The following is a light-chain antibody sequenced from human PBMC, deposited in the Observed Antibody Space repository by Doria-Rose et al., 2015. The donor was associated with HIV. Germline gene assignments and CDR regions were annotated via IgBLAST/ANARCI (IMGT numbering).Light chain of an antibody. CDR1: SSNIGAGFD. CDR3: QSYDSRLSVYV. V-gene: IGLV1-40*02. Sequence: QSVLTQPPSVSGAPGQRVAISCTGSSSNIGAGFDVNWYQQFPGTAPKLLIHGNTNRPSGVPDRFSGSKSGTSAFLGISGLRAEDEADYYCQSYDSRLSVYVFGTGAKVTVL. CDR2: GNT. J-gene: IGLJ1*01.